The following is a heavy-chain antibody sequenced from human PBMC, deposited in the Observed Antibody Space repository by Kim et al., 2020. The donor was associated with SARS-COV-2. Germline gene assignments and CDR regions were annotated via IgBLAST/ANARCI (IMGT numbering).Heavy chain of an antibody. Sequence: SLKSRVTISVDTSKNQFSLKRSSVTAADTAVYYCARVGSNDSSGMDWFDPWGQGTLVTVSS. D-gene: IGHD3-22*01. J-gene: IGHJ5*02. V-gene: IGHV4-34*01. CDR3: ARVGSNDSSGMDWFDP.